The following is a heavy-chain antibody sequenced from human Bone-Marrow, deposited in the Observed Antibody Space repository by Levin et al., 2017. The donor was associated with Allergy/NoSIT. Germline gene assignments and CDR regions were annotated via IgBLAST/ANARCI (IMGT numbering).Heavy chain of an antibody. Sequence: GGSLRLSCAASGFSFSDYAMHWVRQAPGKGLDYVSTISSNGVITYYSKSVKGRLTISRDNSKSALFLQMGSLTTDDMAVYYCARGGTTVFDWFDPWGQGTLVTVSS. CDR3: ARGGTTVFDWFDP. CDR1: GFSFSDYA. V-gene: IGHV3-64*01. J-gene: IGHJ5*02. D-gene: IGHD4-17*01. CDR2: ISSNGVIT.